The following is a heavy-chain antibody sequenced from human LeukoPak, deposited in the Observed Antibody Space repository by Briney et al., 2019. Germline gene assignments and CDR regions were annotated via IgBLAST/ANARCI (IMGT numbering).Heavy chain of an antibody. CDR2: INPNSGGT. CDR3: ARDPTTYCTNGVCYDYYYYGMDV. D-gene: IGHD2-8*01. V-gene: IGHV1-2*02. Sequence: ASVKVSCEASGYTFTGYYMHWVRQAPGQGLEWMGWINPNSGGTNYAQKFQGRVTMTRDTSISTAYMELSRLRSDDTAVYYCARDPTTYCTNGVCYDYYYYGMDVWGQGTTVTVSS. CDR1: GYTFTGYY. J-gene: IGHJ6*02.